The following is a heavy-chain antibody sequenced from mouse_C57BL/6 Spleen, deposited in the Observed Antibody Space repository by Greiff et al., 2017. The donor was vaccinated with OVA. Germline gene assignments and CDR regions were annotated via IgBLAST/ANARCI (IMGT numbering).Heavy chain of an antibody. V-gene: IGHV1-18*01. CDR2: INPNNGGT. Sequence: EVQLVESGPELVKPGASVQIPCKASGYTFTDYNMDWVKQSHGKSLEWIGDINPNNGGTFYNQKFKGKATLTVDKSSSTAYMELRSLTSEDTAVYYCARSHYYAMDYWGQGTSVTVSS. J-gene: IGHJ4*01. CDR1: GYTFTDYN. CDR3: ARSHYYAMDY.